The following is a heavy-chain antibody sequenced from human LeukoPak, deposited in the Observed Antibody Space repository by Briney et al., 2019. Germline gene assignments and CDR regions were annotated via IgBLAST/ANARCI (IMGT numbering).Heavy chain of an antibody. CDR1: GGSFSGYY. CDR2: INHSGST. V-gene: IGHV4-34*01. Sequence: SETLSLTCAVYGGSFSGYYWSWIRQPPGKGLEWIGEINHSGSTNYNPSLKSRVTISVDTSKNQFSLKLSSVTAADTAVYYCARVSRDYYDSSGVNDAFDIWGQGTMVTVSS. CDR3: ARVSRDYYDSSGVNDAFDI. J-gene: IGHJ3*02. D-gene: IGHD3-22*01.